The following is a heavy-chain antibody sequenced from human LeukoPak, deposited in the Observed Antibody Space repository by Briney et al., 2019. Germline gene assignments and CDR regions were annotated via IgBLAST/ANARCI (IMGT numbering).Heavy chain of an antibody. CDR2: ISSTSITM. V-gene: IGHV3-48*01. CDR1: GFTFNRNN. CDR3: ARETILAVAGDF. D-gene: IGHD6-19*01. Sequence: GGSLRLSCAASGFTFNRNNMNWVRQAPGKGLVWCSYISSTSITMYYADSVKGRFTISRDNAKNSLYLQMNSLRADDTAVYYCARETILAVAGDFWGQGTLVTVSS. J-gene: IGHJ4*02.